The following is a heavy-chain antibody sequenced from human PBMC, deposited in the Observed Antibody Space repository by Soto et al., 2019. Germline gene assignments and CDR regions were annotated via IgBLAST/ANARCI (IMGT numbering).Heavy chain of an antibody. CDR3: ARDRDAFDI. V-gene: IGHV3-53*04. CDR1: GFTVSSNY. J-gene: IGHJ3*02. CDR2: IYSGGST. Sequence: EVQLVESGGGLVQPGGSLRLSCAASGFTVSSNYMSWFRQAPGKGLEWVSVIYSGGSTYYADSVKGRFTISRHNSKNKLYLQMNSLRAEDTAVYYCARDRDAFDIWGQGTMVTVSS.